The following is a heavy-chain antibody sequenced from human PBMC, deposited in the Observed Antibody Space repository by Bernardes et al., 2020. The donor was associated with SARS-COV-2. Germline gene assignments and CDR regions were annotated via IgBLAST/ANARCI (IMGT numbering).Heavy chain of an antibody. CDR2: INPNSGGT. Sequence: ASVKVSCKASGYTFTGYYMHWVRQAPGQGLEWMGWINPNSGGTNYAQKFQGRVTMTRDTSISTAYMELSRLRADDTAVYYCARDRITGTTSGYGMDVWGQATTVTVSS. J-gene: IGHJ6*02. CDR3: ARDRITGTTSGYGMDV. V-gene: IGHV1-2*02. D-gene: IGHD1-20*01. CDR1: GYTFTGYY.